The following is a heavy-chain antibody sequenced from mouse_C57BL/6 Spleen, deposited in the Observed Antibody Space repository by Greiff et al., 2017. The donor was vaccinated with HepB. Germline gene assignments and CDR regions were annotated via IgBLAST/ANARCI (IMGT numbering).Heavy chain of an antibody. Sequence: EVQRVESGGGLVKPGGSLKLSCAASGFTFSDYGMHWVRQAPEKGLEWVAYISSGSSTIYYADTVKGRFTISRDNAKNTLFLQMTSLRSEDTAMYYCARFPIYDGYYLYYFDYWGQGTTLTVSS. J-gene: IGHJ2*01. CDR2: ISSGSSTI. V-gene: IGHV5-17*01. D-gene: IGHD2-3*01. CDR3: ARFPIYDGYYLYYFDY. CDR1: GFTFSDYG.